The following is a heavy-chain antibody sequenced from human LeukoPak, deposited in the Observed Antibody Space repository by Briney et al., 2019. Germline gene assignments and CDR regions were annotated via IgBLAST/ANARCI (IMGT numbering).Heavy chain of an antibody. V-gene: IGHV4-38-2*02. CDR3: ARDGSTYYDILTGYYTFDY. Sequence: KPSETLSLTCAVSGYSISSGYYWGWIRPPPGKGREWIGIIYHSGSTYYNPSLKSRVTISVDTSKNQFSLKLSSVTAADTAVYYCARDGSTYYDILTGYYTFDYWGQGTLVTVSS. J-gene: IGHJ4*02. CDR2: IYHSGST. D-gene: IGHD3-9*01. CDR1: GYSISSGYY.